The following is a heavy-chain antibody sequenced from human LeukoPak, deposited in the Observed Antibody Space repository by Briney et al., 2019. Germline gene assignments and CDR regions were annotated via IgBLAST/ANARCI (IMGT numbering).Heavy chain of an antibody. D-gene: IGHD5-18*01. CDR1: GYTFTSYG. J-gene: IGHJ3*02. V-gene: IGHV1-8*02. CDR3: ARGRSDTWIQLWLDAFDI. Sequence: GASVKVSCKASGYTFTSYGISWVRQAPGQGLEWMGWMNPNSGNTGYAQKFQGRVTMTRNTSISTAYMELSSLRSEDTAVYYCARGRSDTWIQLWLDAFDIWGQGTMVTVSS. CDR2: MNPNSGNT.